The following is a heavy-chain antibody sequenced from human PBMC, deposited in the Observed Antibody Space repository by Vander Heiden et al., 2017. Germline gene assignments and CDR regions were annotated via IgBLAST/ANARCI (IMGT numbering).Heavy chain of an antibody. CDR3: AKTPWYYDSSGYYFDY. J-gene: IGHJ4*02. D-gene: IGHD3-22*01. Sequence: EVQLLESGGGLVQPGGSLRLSCAASGFTFSSYAMSWVRQAPGKGLEWVSAISGSGGSTYYADSVKGRFTISRDNSKNTLYLQMNSLRAEDTAVYYCAKTPWYYDSSGYYFDYWGQGTLVTVSS. CDR2: ISGSGGST. CDR1: GFTFSSYA. V-gene: IGHV3-23*01.